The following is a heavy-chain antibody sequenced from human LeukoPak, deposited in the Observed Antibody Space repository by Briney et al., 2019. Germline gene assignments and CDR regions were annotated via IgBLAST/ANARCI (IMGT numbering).Heavy chain of an antibody. V-gene: IGHV3-23*01. CDR3: AKDRPYYYDSSGYYYSPTTAFEI. J-gene: IGHJ3*02. CDR1: GFTVSSNY. Sequence: PGGSLRLSCAASGFTVSSNYMSWVRQAPGKGLEWVSAISGSGGSTYYADSVKGRFTISRDNSKNTLYLQMNSLRAEDTAVYYCAKDRPYYYDSSGYYYSPTTAFEIWGQGTMVTVSS. D-gene: IGHD3-22*01. CDR2: ISGSGGST.